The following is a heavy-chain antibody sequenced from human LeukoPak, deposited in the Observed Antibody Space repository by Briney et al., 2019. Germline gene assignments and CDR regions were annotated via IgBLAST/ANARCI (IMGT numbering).Heavy chain of an antibody. Sequence: GGSLRLSCAASGFTFSSYWMSSVRQAPGKGLEWVANIKQDGSEKYYVGSVKGRLPISRDKAKNSLYLQMNSLRAEDTAVYYCARGVELTGYSDYWGRGTLVTVSS. CDR2: IKQDGSEK. D-gene: IGHD3-9*01. J-gene: IGHJ4*02. V-gene: IGHV3-7*01. CDR3: ARGVELTGYSDY. CDR1: GFTFSSYW.